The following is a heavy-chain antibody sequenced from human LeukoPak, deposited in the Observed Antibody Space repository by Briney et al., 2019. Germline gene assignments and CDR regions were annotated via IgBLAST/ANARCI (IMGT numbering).Heavy chain of an antibody. D-gene: IGHD6-19*01. CDR1: GFTFSTYN. CDR3: PRDPYSGGYGAYYYYYMDV. Sequence: PGGSLRLSCAASGFTFSTYNMNWVRRTPGKGLEWVSSITTSSSYMFYADSVRGRFTISRDNAENSLYLQMNSLRDEDTAVYYCPRDPYSGGYGAYYYYYMDVWGKGTTVTVSS. J-gene: IGHJ6*03. V-gene: IGHV3-21*01. CDR2: ITTSSSYM.